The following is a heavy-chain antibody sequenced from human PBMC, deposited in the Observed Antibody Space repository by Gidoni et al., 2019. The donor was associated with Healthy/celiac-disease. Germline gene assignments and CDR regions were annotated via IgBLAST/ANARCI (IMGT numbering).Heavy chain of an antibody. CDR2: ISSSGSTI. J-gene: IGHJ6*02. Sequence: EVQLVESGGGLVQPGGSLRLSCAASGFTFSIYEMNWVRQAPGKGLEWVSYISSSGSTIYYADSVKGRFTISRDNAKNSLYLQMNSLRAEDTAVYYCAREVAAAADYYYGMDVWGQGTTVTVSS. V-gene: IGHV3-48*03. CDR3: AREVAAAADYYYGMDV. D-gene: IGHD6-13*01. CDR1: GFTFSIYE.